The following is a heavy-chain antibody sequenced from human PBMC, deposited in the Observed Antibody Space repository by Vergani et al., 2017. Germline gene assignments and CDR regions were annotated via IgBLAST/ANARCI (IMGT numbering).Heavy chain of an antibody. CDR1: GYSISSGYY. Sequence: QVQLQESGPGLVKPSETLSLTCAVSGYSISSGYYWGWIRQPPGQGLEWIGSIYHSGSTYYNPSLKSRVTISVDTSKNQFSLKLSSVTAADTAVYYCARHGTAAGTRLYYFDYWGQGTLVTVSS. J-gene: IGHJ4*02. CDR3: ARHGTAAGTRLYYFDY. CDR2: IYHSGST. V-gene: IGHV4-38-2*01. D-gene: IGHD6-13*01.